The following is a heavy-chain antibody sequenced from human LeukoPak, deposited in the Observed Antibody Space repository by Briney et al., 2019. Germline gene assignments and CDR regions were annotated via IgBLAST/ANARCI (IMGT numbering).Heavy chain of an antibody. Sequence: SETLSLTCTVSGGSISSYYWSWIRQPPGKGLEWIGYIYYSWSTNYNPSLKSRVTISVDTSKNQFSLKLSSVTAADTAVYYCARESYDSSGYYYGGFDYWGQGTLVTVSS. CDR1: GGSISSYY. CDR2: IYYSWST. D-gene: IGHD3-22*01. J-gene: IGHJ4*02. CDR3: ARESYDSSGYYYGGFDY. V-gene: IGHV4-59*01.